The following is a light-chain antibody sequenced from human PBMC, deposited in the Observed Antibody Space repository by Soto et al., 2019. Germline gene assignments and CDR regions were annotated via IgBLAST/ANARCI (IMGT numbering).Light chain of an antibody. Sequence: EAVITQSPSTLSVSPGERATLSCRASQSVSSNLAWYQQKPGQAPRLLIYGASTRATGIPARFSGSGSGPDFTLTISSLQPEDSATYFCQQLNSYPQTFGQGTRLEIK. V-gene: IGKV3-15*01. J-gene: IGKJ5*01. CDR3: QQLNSYPQT. CDR1: QSVSSN. CDR2: GAS.